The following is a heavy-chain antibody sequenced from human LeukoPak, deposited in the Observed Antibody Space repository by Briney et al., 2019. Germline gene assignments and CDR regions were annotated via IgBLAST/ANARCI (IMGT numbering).Heavy chain of an antibody. CDR3: ARASLGVWFGELPRHFDY. CDR1: GYTFTSYY. Sequence: ASVKVSCKASGYTFTSYYMHWVRQAPGQGLEWMGIINPSGGSTSYAQKFQGRVTMTRDMSTSTVYMELSSLRSEDTAVYYCARASLGVWFGELPRHFDYWGQGTLVTVSS. CDR2: INPSGGST. J-gene: IGHJ4*02. V-gene: IGHV1-46*01. D-gene: IGHD3-10*01.